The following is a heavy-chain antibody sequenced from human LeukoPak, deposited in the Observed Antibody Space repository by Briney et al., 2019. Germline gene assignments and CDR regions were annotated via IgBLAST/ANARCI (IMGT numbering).Heavy chain of an antibody. V-gene: IGHV5-51*01. CDR3: ARIEGSTFDY. Sequence: GESLKISCKGSGYIFSSYWIGWVRQMPGKGLEWMGIIYPGDSERKYNPSLQGQVTISADKSISTAYLQWNSLKASDTAIYYCARIEGSTFDYWGQGTLVTVSS. J-gene: IGHJ4*02. CDR2: IYPGDSER. CDR1: GYIFSSYW.